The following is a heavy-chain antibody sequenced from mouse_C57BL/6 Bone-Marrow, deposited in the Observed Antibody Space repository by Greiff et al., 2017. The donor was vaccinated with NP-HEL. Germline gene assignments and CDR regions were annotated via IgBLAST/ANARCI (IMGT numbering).Heavy chain of an antibody. Sequence: EVHLVESEGGLVQPGSSMKLSCTASGFTFSDYYMAWVRQVPEKGLEWVANINYDGSSTYYLDSLKSRFIISRDNAKKILYLQMSSLKSEDTATYYCAREGYYYAMDDWGQGTSVTVSS. CDR1: GFTFSDYY. D-gene: IGHD2-2*01. V-gene: IGHV5-16*01. CDR2: INYDGSST. CDR3: AREGYYYAMDD. J-gene: IGHJ4*01.